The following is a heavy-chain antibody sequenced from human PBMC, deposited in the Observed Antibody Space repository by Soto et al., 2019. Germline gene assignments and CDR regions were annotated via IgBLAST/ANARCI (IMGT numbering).Heavy chain of an antibody. Sequence: EVQLLESGGGLVKPGGSLRLSCAASGFSFSRYSINWVRQAPGKGLEWVSCISSSSMYIYYADSVKGRFTVSRDNAKNSLYLQMNSLRAEDTAVYYCARGDSGSPDAFDIWGQGTVVTVSS. CDR3: ARGDSGSPDAFDI. CDR1: GFSFSRYS. D-gene: IGHD1-26*01. V-gene: IGHV3-21*01. CDR2: ISSSSMYI. J-gene: IGHJ3*02.